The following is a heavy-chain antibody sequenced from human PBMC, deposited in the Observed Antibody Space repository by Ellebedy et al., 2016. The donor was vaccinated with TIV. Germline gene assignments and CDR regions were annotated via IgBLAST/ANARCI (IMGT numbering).Heavy chain of an antibody. D-gene: IGHD3-10*01. CDR2: ISGNTANT. V-gene: IGHV1-18*01. CDR3: ARGGDLSDRLQH. J-gene: IGHJ1*01. Sequence: ASVKVSXKVSGYAFTSHGFSWVRQAPGQGLEWMGWISGNTANTDYAQKFQGRVIMTTDTSTRMAYMELRSLRSDDTAVYYCARGGDLSDRLQHWGQGTLVTVSS. CDR1: GYAFTSHG.